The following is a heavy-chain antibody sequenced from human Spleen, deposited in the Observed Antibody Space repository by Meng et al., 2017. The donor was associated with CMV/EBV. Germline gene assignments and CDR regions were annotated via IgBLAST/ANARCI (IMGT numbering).Heavy chain of an antibody. D-gene: IGHD3-3*01. CDR1: GFTFRSYA. Sequence: GESLKISCAASGFTFRSYAMNWVRQAPGKGLEWVAVIWYDGSNKYYGDSVKGRFTISRDNSKNKVYLQMTRLRAEDTAVYYCAKRGIFGVYIMDVWGRGTTVTVSS. V-gene: IGHV3-33*06. CDR3: AKRGIFGVYIMDV. J-gene: IGHJ6*02. CDR2: IWYDGSNK.